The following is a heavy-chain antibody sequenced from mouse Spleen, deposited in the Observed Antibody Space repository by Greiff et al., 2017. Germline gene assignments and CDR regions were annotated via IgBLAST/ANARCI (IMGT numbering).Heavy chain of an antibody. Sequence: EVMLVESGGGLVKPGGSLKLSCAASGFTFSDYGMHWVRQAPEKGLEWVAYISSGSSTIYYADTVKGRFTISRDNAKNTLFLQMTSLRSEDTAMYYCAREGTARARAWFAYWGQGTLVTVSA. J-gene: IGHJ3*01. CDR3: AREGTARARAWFAY. CDR1: GFTFSDYG. CDR2: ISSGSSTI. D-gene: IGHD3-2*01. V-gene: IGHV5-17*01.